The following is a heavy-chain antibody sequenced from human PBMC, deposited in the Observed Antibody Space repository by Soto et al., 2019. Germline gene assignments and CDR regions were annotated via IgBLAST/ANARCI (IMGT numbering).Heavy chain of an antibody. V-gene: IGHV1-69*01. J-gene: IGHJ6*02. CDR3: ARDHYVDYSVRIGYDGLDV. D-gene: IGHD3-9*01. CDR1: GGTFSTHA. Sequence: QVQLVQSGAEVKKPGSSVRVSCKASGGTFSTHAISWVRQAPGRGPEWIGGIIPMYGSRKYAPNFQGRVTMIADASTNTASMELSSLRSEDTAVYYCARDHYVDYSVRIGYDGLDVWGQGTTVTVSS. CDR2: IIPMYGSR.